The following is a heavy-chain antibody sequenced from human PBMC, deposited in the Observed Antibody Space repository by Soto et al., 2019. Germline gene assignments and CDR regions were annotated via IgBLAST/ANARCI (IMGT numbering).Heavy chain of an antibody. CDR1: GFTFSSYS. CDR2: ISGSGGGT. V-gene: IGHV3-23*01. CDR3: AKSSHADS. D-gene: IGHD6-6*01. J-gene: IGHJ4*02. Sequence: GGSLRLSCAASGFTFSSYSMNWVRQAPGKGLEWVSFISGSGGGTYYADSVKGRFTISRDNSKNTLYLQMNSLRAEDTAVYYCAKSSHADSWGQGALVTVSS.